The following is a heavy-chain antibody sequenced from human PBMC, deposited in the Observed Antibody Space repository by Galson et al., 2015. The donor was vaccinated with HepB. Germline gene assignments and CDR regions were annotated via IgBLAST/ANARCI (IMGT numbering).Heavy chain of an antibody. CDR1: GFTFSSYW. J-gene: IGHJ4*02. V-gene: IGHV3-7*03. Sequence: SLRLSCAASGFTFSSYWMSWVRQGPGKGLEWVANIKQEGSEKYHVDSVKGRFTISRDNAKNSLYLQMNSLRAEDTAVYYCASHDYGDYAPFDYWGQGTLVTVSS. CDR2: IKQEGSEK. D-gene: IGHD4-17*01. CDR3: ASHDYGDYAPFDY.